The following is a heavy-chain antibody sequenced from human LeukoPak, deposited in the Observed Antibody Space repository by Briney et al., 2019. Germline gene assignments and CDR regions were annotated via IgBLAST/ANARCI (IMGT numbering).Heavy chain of an antibody. D-gene: IGHD4-17*01. CDR3: AKDNYDYGDYDGGDY. CDR1: GFTFSSYG. CDR2: IRYYGSNK. Sequence: GGSLRLSCAASGFTFSSYGMHWVRQPPGQGLEWVAFIRYYGSNKYYADSVKGRFTISRDNSRDTLHLQMNSLRAEDTAVYYCAKDNYDYGDYDGGDYWGQGTLVTASS. J-gene: IGHJ4*02. V-gene: IGHV3-30*02.